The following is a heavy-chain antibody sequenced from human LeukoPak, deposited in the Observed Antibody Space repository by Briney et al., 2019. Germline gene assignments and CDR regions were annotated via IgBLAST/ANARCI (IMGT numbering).Heavy chain of an antibody. Sequence: SGTLSLTCTVSGGSVSSSSYYWGWIRQPPGKGLEWIASIYYSGSTYYNPSLKSRVTISVDTSKSQFSLKVTSVTAADTAVYYCARLPGYYSPIDYWGQGTLVTVSS. J-gene: IGHJ4*02. CDR3: ARLPGYYSPIDY. CDR1: GGSVSSSSYY. CDR2: IYYSGST. V-gene: IGHV4-39*07. D-gene: IGHD3-10*01.